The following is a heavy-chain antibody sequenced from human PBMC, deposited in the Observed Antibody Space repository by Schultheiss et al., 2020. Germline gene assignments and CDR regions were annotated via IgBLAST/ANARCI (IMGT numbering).Heavy chain of an antibody. J-gene: IGHJ4*02. V-gene: IGHV4-61*02. CDR3: ARDHPPHDYDFWSGYSGPFDY. D-gene: IGHD3-3*01. CDR1: GGSISSGGYS. Sequence: SETLSLTCAVSGGSISSGGYSWSWIRQPPGKGLEWIGRIYTSGSTNYNPSLKSRVTMSVDTSKNQFSLKLSSVTAADTAVYYCARDHPPHDYDFWSGYSGPFDYWGQGTLVTVSS. CDR2: IYTSGST.